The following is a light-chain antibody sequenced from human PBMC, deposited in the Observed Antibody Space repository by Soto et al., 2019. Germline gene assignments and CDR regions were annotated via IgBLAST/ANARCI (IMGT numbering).Light chain of an antibody. CDR2: QVS. Sequence: VVMTQTPLSLSVAPGEPASISCKSSQSLLHITGETFLFWYLQKPGQSPQXXXYQVSTRVSGVPDRFSGSGSGTDFTLEISRVETDDVGIYYCMQSTRLPPTFGQGTRLEIK. CDR1: QSLLHITGETF. V-gene: IGKV2D-29*02. J-gene: IGKJ5*01. CDR3: MQSTRLPPT.